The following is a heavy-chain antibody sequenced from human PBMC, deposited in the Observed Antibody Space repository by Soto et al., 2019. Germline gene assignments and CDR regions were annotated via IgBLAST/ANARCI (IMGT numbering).Heavy chain of an antibody. Sequence: EVQLVESGGNLVQPGGSLRLSCAASGFNFISYSMSWVRQAPGKGLEWVSYISNSGSIIHDADSVKGRFTISRDNAKNSLPLQMNSLRDEDTAVYYCVRVYASNSFDIWGQGTVVTVS. D-gene: IGHD2-2*01. CDR3: VRVYASNSFDI. CDR1: GFNFISYS. V-gene: IGHV3-48*02. CDR2: ISNSGSII. J-gene: IGHJ3*02.